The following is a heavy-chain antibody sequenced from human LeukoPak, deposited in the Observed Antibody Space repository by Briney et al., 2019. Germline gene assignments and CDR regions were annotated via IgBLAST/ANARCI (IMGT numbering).Heavy chain of an antibody. CDR1: GYPFKSYG. D-gene: IGHD3-22*01. CDR2: ISAYNVNT. CDR3: ARPYYYDGYFDY. Sequence: ASVKVSCKASGYPFKSYGITWVRQAPGQGLEWMGWISAYNVNTNYAQNLQGRVTMTTDTSTSTAYMELRSLRSDDTAVYYCARPYYYDGYFDYWGQGTLVTVSS. V-gene: IGHV1-18*01. J-gene: IGHJ4*02.